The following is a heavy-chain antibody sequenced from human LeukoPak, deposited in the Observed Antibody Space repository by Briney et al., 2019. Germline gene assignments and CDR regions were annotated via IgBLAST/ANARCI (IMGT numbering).Heavy chain of an antibody. V-gene: IGHV4-59*01. CDR1: GGSISSYY. CDR3: ARAQDGYNRVGFDY. Sequence: PSETLSLTCTVSGGSISSYYWSWIRQPPGKGLEWIGYIYYSGSTNYNPSPKSRVTISVDTSKNQFSLKLSSVTAADTAVYYCARAQDGYNRVGFDYWGQGTLVTVSS. J-gene: IGHJ4*02. CDR2: IYYSGST. D-gene: IGHD5-24*01.